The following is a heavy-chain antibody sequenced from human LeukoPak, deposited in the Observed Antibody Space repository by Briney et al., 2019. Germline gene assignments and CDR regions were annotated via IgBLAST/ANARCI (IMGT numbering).Heavy chain of an antibody. V-gene: IGHV3-21*01. Sequence: GGSLRLSCATSGFTFTSYSMNWVRQAPGKGLEWVSSISSSGNYIYYADSVKGRFTISRDNAKNSLYLQMNSLRAEDTAVYYCARTLRVTVVKGGNDAFDIWGQGTMVTVSS. CDR3: ARTLRVTVVKGGNDAFDI. J-gene: IGHJ3*02. CDR1: GFTFTSYS. CDR2: ISSSGNYI. D-gene: IGHD4-23*01.